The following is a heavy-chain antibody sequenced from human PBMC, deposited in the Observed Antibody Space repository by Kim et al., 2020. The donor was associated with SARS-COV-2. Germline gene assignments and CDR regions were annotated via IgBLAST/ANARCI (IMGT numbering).Heavy chain of an antibody. D-gene: IGHD5-18*01. CDR2: IYYSGST. V-gene: IGHV4-31*03. Sequence: SETLSLTCTVSGGSISSGGYYWSWIRQHPGKGLEWIGYIYYSGSTYYNPSLKSRVTISVDTSKNQFSLKLSSVTAADTAVYYCASRGYLDYGMDVWGQGTTVTVSS. CDR3: ASRGYLDYGMDV. CDR1: GGSISSGGYY. J-gene: IGHJ6*02.